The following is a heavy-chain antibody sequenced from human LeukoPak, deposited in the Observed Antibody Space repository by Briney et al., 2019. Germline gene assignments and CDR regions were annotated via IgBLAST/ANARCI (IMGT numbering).Heavy chain of an antibody. CDR1: GGSISSHY. CDR3: ASRGFFGVVYPQGPFDI. CDR2: ISTSGST. V-gene: IGHV4-4*07. D-gene: IGHD3-3*01. Sequence: SETLSLTCTVSGGSISSHYWSWIRQPAGKGLEWIGRISTSGSTNYNPSLKSRVTMSVDTSKNQFSLKLSSVTAADTAVYYCASRGFFGVVYPQGPFDIWGQGTMVTVSS. J-gene: IGHJ3*02.